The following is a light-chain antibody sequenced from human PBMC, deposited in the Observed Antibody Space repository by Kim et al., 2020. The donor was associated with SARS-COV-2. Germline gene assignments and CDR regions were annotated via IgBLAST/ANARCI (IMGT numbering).Light chain of an antibody. Sequence: LSPGERATLSCRARQSVPSNSLAWYQQKPGQTPRLLFYGASSRAPGIPDRFSGSGSGTDFSLTISRLEPEDFAVYYCQQYGSSPRFGGGTKVDIK. CDR3: QQYGSSPR. V-gene: IGKV3-20*01. CDR2: GAS. J-gene: IGKJ4*01. CDR1: QSVPSNS.